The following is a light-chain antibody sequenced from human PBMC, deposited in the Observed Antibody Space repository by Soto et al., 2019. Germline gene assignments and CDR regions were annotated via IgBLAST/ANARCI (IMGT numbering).Light chain of an antibody. J-gene: IGKJ1*01. CDR1: QSVSSSY. Sequence: EIVLTQSPGTLSLSPGERATLSCRSSQSVSSSYLAWYQQKPGQDPRLLIYDVSSRATGIPDRFSGSGSGTDFTLTISRLEPEDFAVYYCQQYGRSPTFGQGTKAEIK. CDR3: QQYGRSPT. CDR2: DVS. V-gene: IGKV3-20*01.